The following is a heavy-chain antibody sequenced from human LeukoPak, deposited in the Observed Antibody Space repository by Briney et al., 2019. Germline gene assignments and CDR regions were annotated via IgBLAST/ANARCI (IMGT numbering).Heavy chain of an antibody. J-gene: IGHJ4*02. CDR2: INPNSGGT. V-gene: IGHV1-2*04. CDR1: GYTFTGYY. D-gene: IGHD6-13*01. Sequence: ASVKVSCKASGYTFTGYYMHWVRQAPRQGLEWMGWINPNSGGTNYAQKFQGWVTMTRDTSISTAYMELSRLRSDDTAVYYCARTMYSSSWYVLDYWGQGTLVTVSS. CDR3: ARTMYSSSWYVLDY.